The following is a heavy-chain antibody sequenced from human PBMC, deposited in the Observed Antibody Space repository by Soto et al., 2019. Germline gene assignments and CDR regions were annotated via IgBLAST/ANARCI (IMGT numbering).Heavy chain of an antibody. J-gene: IGHJ3*02. D-gene: IGHD6-19*01. CDR3: ARTIPRIAVAGTDAFDI. CDR1: GFSLSTRGVG. CDR2: IYWDDDK. Sequence: QIPLKESGPTLVTPTPTLTLACTFSGFSLSTRGVGVGWIRQPPGQALEWLALIYWDDDKRYSPSLKSRLTITKDTAKNQVVLTMTNMDPVDTATYYCARTIPRIAVAGTDAFDIGGQGTMVTDST. V-gene: IGHV2-5*02.